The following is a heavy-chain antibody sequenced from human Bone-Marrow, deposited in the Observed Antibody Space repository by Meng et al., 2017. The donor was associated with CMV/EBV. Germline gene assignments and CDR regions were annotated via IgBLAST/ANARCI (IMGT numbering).Heavy chain of an antibody. CDR3: TRGGHCTRTICPPDEY. D-gene: IGHD2-2*01. V-gene: IGHV3-49*04. CDR2: IRTRANGGAT. Sequence: LKISWSTSGFTFGDYLMSWVRQAPGEGLEWVSLIRTRANGGATEYAASVKGRFIISRDDDKGIAYLQMNSLKTEDTAVYWCTRGGHCTRTICPPDEYWSQGTLVTVSS. J-gene: IGHJ1*01. CDR1: GFTFGDYL.